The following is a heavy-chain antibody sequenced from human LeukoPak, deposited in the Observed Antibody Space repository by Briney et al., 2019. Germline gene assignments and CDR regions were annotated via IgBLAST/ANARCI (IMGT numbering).Heavy chain of an antibody. CDR1: GYSFTSYW. V-gene: IGHV5-51*01. Sequence: GESLKISCKGSGYSFTSYWIGWVRQMPGKGLGWMGIIYPGDSDTRYSPSFQGQVTISADKSISTAYLQWSSLKASDTAMYYCARLKGYDSSGYYYEGFDYWGQGTLVTVSS. CDR3: ARLKGYDSSGYYYEGFDY. D-gene: IGHD3-22*01. J-gene: IGHJ4*02. CDR2: IYPGDSDT.